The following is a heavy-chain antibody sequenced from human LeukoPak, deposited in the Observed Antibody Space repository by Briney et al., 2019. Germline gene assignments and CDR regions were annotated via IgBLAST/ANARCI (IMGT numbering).Heavy chain of an antibody. CDR2: IYPGDSDT. J-gene: IGHJ4*02. V-gene: IGHV5-51*01. CDR3: ATGGHYYDSSGYLSYYFDY. D-gene: IGHD3-22*01. CDR1: GYSFTNYW. Sequence: GESLKISCKGSGYSFTNYWIGWVRQMPGKGLEWMGIIYPGDSDTRYSPSFQGQVTISADKSISTAYLQWSSLKASDTAMYYYATGGHYYDSSGYLSYYFDYWGQGTLVTVSS.